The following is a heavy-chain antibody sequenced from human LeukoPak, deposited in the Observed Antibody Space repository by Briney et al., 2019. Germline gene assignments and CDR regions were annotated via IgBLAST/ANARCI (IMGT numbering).Heavy chain of an antibody. CDR2: IKSKAVGETT. CDR3: TTGYCDGGSCYAYDV. Sequence: GGSLRLSCEASGFTFRNAWMTWVRQAPGKGLEWVGRIKSKAVGETTDYIAPVNGRFIISRDDSKNTVYQQMNSLRPEDTAVYFCTTGYCDGGSCYAYDVWGQGAMVIVSS. J-gene: IGHJ3*01. CDR1: GFTFRNAW. V-gene: IGHV3-15*01. D-gene: IGHD2-15*01.